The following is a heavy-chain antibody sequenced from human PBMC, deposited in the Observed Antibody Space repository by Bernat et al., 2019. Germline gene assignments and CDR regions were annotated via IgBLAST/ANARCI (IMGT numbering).Heavy chain of an antibody. D-gene: IGHD1-26*01. CDR2: ISGSGGST. V-gene: IGHV3-23*01. J-gene: IGHJ4*02. Sequence: EVQLLESGGGLVQPGGSLRLSCAASGFTFSSYAMSWVRQAPGKGLEWVSAISGSGGSTYYADSVKGRFTISRDNSKNTLYLQMNSLRAEDTAVYYCAKDEGGSYYAFKFLGYFDYWGQGTLVTVSS. CDR1: GFTFSSYA. CDR3: AKDEGGSYYAFKFLGYFDY.